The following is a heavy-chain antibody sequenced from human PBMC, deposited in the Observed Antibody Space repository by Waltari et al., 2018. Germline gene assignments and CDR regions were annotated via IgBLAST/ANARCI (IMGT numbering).Heavy chain of an antibody. D-gene: IGHD1-26*01. CDR2: ISYDGSAK. CDR1: GFTCSSYG. V-gene: IGHV3-30*18. CDR3: AKQESGSYFEY. J-gene: IGHJ4*02. Sequence: QVPLVESGGGVVQHGTSGRLYCAASGFTCSSYGMHWVRQAPGKGLHWVAVISYDGSAKYYADSVHGRFIISRDNSENTLYLQMNSLTAEDTAVYYCAKQESGSYFEYWGQGTLVTVSS.